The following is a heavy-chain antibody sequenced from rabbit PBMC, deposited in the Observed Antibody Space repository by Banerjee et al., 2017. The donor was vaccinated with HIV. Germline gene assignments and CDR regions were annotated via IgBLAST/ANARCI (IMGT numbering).Heavy chain of an antibody. Sequence: QSLEESGGDLVKPGASLTLTCTASGFSFSSGYDMCWVRQAPGKGLEWIACISAGSSGSTYYASWAKGRFTISKTSSTTLTLQMTSLTAADTATYFCARYTYYDGGYTYGFNLWGPGTLVTVS. V-gene: IGHV1S40*01. CDR1: GFSFSSGYD. J-gene: IGHJ4*01. CDR3: ARYTYYDGGYTYGFNL. D-gene: IGHD6-1*01. CDR2: ISAGSSGST.